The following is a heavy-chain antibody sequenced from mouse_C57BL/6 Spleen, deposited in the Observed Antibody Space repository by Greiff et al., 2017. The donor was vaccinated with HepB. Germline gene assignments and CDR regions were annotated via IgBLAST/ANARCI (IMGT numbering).Heavy chain of an antibody. CDR3: AREGYGYAMDY. V-gene: IGHV1-66*01. CDR1: GYSFTSYY. D-gene: IGHD3-1*01. CDR2: IYPGSGNT. J-gene: IGHJ4*01. Sequence: VQLQQSGPELVKPGASVKISCKASGYSFTSYYIHWVKQRPGQGLEWIGWIYPGSGNTKYNEKFKGKATLTADTSSSTAYMQLSSLTSEDSAVYYCAREGYGYAMDYWGQGTSVTVSS.